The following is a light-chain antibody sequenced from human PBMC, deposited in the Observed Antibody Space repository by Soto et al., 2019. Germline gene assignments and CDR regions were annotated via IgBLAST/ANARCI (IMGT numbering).Light chain of an antibody. J-gene: IGKJ4*01. V-gene: IGKV3-11*01. CDR1: QSVSSY. CDR2: DAS. Sequence: EIGVTQSPATLSLSPGERATLSCRASQSVSSYLVWYQQKPGQAPRLLISDASNRATGIPARFSGSGSGADFTLTISSLEPEDFAVYYCQQRANWPLTFGGRTKVDI. CDR3: QQRANWPLT.